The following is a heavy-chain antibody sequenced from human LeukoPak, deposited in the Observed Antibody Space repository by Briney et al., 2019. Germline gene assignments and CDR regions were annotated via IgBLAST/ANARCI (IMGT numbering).Heavy chain of an antibody. Sequence: GGSLRLSCAASGFTFSSYGMSWVRQAPGKGLEWVSAISGSGGSTYYADSVKGRFTVSRDNSKNTLYLQMNSLRAEDTAVYYCAKAPGGTGLVISGNIYMDVWGKGTTVTISS. CDR1: GFTFSSYG. CDR2: ISGSGGST. CDR3: AKAPGGTGLVISGNIYMDV. J-gene: IGHJ6*03. V-gene: IGHV3-23*01. D-gene: IGHD3/OR15-3a*01.